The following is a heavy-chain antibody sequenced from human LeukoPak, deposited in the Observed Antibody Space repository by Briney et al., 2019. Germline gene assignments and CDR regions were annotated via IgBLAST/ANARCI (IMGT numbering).Heavy chain of an antibody. D-gene: IGHD1-26*01. Sequence: PSETLSLTCTVSGGSISSYYWSWIRQPPGKGLEWIGYIYYSGSTNYNPSLKSRVTISVDTSKNQFSLKLSSVTAADTAVYYCARRGGSYYVDAFDIWGQGTMGTVSS. J-gene: IGHJ3*02. V-gene: IGHV4-59*08. CDR1: GGSISSYY. CDR2: IYYSGST. CDR3: ARRGGSYYVDAFDI.